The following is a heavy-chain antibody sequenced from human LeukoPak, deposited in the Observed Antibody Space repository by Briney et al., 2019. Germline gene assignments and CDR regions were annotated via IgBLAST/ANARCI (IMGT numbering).Heavy chain of an antibody. CDR1: GFTFSSYA. D-gene: IGHD6-13*01. J-gene: IGHJ4*02. V-gene: IGHV3-23*01. CDR3: AKVVEDSWQDFDY. Sequence: GGSLRLSCVASGFTFSSYAMSWVRQAPGKGLEWVSAISGSGGSTYYADSVKGRFTISGDNSKNTLYLQMNSLRAEDTAVYYCAKVVEDSWQDFDYWGQGTLVTVSS. CDR2: ISGSGGST.